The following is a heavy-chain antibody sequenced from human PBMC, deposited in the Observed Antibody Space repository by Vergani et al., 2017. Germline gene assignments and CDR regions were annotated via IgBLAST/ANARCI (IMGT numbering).Heavy chain of an antibody. Sequence: QVQLQESGPGLVKPSQTLSLTCTVSGGPISSGGYYWSWIRQHPGKGLEWIGYIYYSGSTNYNPSLKSRVTISVDTSKNQFSLKLSSVTAADTAVYYCARWDYEAGRPNDYWGQGTLVTVSS. CDR2: IYYSGST. CDR3: ARWDYEAGRPNDY. CDR1: GGPISSGGYY. D-gene: IGHD3-10*01. V-gene: IGHV4-31*03. J-gene: IGHJ4*02.